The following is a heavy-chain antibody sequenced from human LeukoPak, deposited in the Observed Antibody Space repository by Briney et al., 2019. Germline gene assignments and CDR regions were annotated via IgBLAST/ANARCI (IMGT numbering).Heavy chain of an antibody. V-gene: IGHV1-69*13. CDR3: ARGRKQYYDFWSGFYPAEYFQY. CDR1: GGTFSRSG. J-gene: IGHJ1*01. Sequence: SVRVSCKASGGTFSRSGISWVRQAPGQGLEWMGGIVPIFGTANYAQKFQGRVTFTADESTSTAYMELSSLRSEDTAVYYCARGRKQYYDFWSGFYPAEYFQYWGQGTLVTVSS. CDR2: IVPIFGTA. D-gene: IGHD3-3*01.